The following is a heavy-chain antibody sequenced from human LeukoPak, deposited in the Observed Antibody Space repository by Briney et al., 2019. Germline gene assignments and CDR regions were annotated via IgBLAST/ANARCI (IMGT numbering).Heavy chain of an antibody. D-gene: IGHD3-10*01. CDR3: VRGTPTPGMDY. V-gene: IGHV7-4-1*02. Sequence: ASVNVSCKASGYPFSAHFLNWVRQAPGQGLEWMGNIDTTTGNPRYAQDFTGRFVFSLDTSVSTAYLQITSLKADDTVAYCCVRGTPTPGMDYWGQGTQVTVSS. CDR1: GYPFSAHF. J-gene: IGHJ4*02. CDR2: IDTTTGNP.